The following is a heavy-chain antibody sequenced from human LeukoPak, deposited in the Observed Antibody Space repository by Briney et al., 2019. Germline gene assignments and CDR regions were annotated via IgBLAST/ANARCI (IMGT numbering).Heavy chain of an antibody. CDR2: IIPILGIA. J-gene: IGHJ3*02. V-gene: IGHV1-69*02. D-gene: IGHD2-2*01. Sequence: ASVKVSCKASGGTFSRYTISWVRQAPGQGLEWMGRIIPILGIANYEQKFQGRVTITADKSTSTAYMELSRLRSQDTAVYYCARALGYCSSTSCSIDAFDIWGQGTMVTVSS. CDR1: GGTFSRYT. CDR3: ARALGYCSSTSCSIDAFDI.